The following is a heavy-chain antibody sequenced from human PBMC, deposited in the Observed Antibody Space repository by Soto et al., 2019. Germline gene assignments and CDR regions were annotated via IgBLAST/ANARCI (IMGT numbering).Heavy chain of an antibody. CDR3: TRHSGFLEWLPTYYYYYGMDV. Sequence: PGGSLRLSCAASGFTFSGSAMHWVRQASGEGLEWVGRIRSKANSYATAYAASVKGRFTISRDDSKNTAYLQMNSLKTEDTAVYYCTRHSGFLEWLPTYYYYYGMDVWGQGTTVTVSS. V-gene: IGHV3-73*01. J-gene: IGHJ6*02. CDR2: IRSKANSYAT. CDR1: GFTFSGSA. D-gene: IGHD3-3*01.